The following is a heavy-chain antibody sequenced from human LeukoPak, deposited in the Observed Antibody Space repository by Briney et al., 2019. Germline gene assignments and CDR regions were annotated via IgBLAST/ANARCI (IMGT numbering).Heavy chain of an antibody. V-gene: IGHV5-51*01. CDR3: AKSVGYYDSSGYRADAFDI. J-gene: IGHJ3*02. CDR1: GYSFTNYW. D-gene: IGHD3-22*01. CDR2: IYPGDSDT. Sequence: PGESLKISCKGSGYSFTNYWIGWVRQMPGKGLEWMGIIYPGDSDTRYSPSIQGQVTISADKSISTAYLQWSSLKASDTAMYYCAKSVGYYDSSGYRADAFDIWGQGTMVTVSS.